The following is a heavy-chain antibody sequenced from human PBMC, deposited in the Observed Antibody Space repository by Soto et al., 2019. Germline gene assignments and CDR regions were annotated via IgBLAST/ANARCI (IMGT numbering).Heavy chain of an antibody. CDR2: IYHSGST. CDR3: AAGGGLPRYY. CDR1: GGSISSGGYS. V-gene: IGHV4-30-2*01. D-gene: IGHD5-12*01. Sequence: QLQLQESGSGLVKPSQTLSLTCAVSGGSISSGGYSWSWIRQPPGKGLEWIGDIYHSGSTYYNPSLKSRVTISVDLSKTQFSLKLSSVTAADTAVYYCAAGGGLPRYYWGQGTLVTVSS. J-gene: IGHJ4*02.